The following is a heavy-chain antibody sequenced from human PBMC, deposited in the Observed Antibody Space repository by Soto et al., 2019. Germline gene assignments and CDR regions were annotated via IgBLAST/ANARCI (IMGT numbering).Heavy chain of an antibody. CDR1: GFTVSSNY. CDR3: ADPVPAATHYDYYDMDV. J-gene: IGHJ6*02. Sequence: HPGGSLRLSCAASGFTVSSNYMSWVRQAPGKGLEWVAHISGRGDTTYYADSVKGRFTISRDNFKSTLYLQMNSLRADDTAVYYYADPVPAATHYDYYDMDVWGQGTTVTVSS. D-gene: IGHD2-2*01. V-gene: IGHV3-23*01. CDR2: ISGRGDTT.